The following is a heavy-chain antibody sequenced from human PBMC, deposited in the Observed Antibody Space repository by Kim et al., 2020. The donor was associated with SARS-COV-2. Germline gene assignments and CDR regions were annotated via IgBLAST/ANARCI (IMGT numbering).Heavy chain of an antibody. J-gene: IGHJ4*02. V-gene: IGHV3-23*01. CDR1: GFTFRSYV. Sequence: GGSLRLSCEASGFTFRSYVMSWVRQAPGKGLEWVSAVSGSGGKTYYIDSVKGRFTISRDNSKNTLYLQMNSLRAEDTAVYYCAKDRDDYGDYVFDYWGQGTLVTVSS. CDR2: VSGSGGKT. CDR3: AKDRDDYGDYVFDY. D-gene: IGHD4-17*01.